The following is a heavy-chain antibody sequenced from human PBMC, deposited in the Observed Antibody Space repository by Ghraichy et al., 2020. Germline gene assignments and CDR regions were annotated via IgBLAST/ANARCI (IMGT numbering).Heavy chain of an antibody. J-gene: IGHJ6*02. CDR3: ARILTGTKAMDV. CDR1: GFTFSIYA. CDR2: ISDSGRDT. V-gene: IGHV3-23*01. D-gene: IGHD1-7*01. Sequence: GESLNISCAASGFTFSIYAMRWVRQAPGKGPEWVSSISDSGRDTFYAASVKGRFTISRDNSKGTLFLQMNSLRAEDTAEYYCARILTGTKAMDVWGQGTTVTVSS.